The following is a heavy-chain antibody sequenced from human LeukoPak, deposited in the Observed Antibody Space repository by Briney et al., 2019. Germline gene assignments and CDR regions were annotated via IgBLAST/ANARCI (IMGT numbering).Heavy chain of an antibody. CDR1: GGSISSSGYS. V-gene: IGHV4-30-2*01. D-gene: IGHD4-17*01. Sequence: SETLSLTCAVSGGSISSSGYSWSWIRQPPGKGLEWIGYIYHSGSTYYNPSLKSRVTISVDRSKNQFSLKLSSVTAADTAVYYCARAPMGKTTERAFDIWGQGTMVTVSS. J-gene: IGHJ3*02. CDR2: IYHSGST. CDR3: ARAPMGKTTERAFDI.